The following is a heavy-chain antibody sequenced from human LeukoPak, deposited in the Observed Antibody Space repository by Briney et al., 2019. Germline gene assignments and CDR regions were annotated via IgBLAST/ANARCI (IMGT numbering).Heavy chain of an antibody. CDR1: GFTFSSYG. CDR2: ISYYGSNK. V-gene: IGHV3-30*18. J-gene: IGHJ4*02. Sequence: GGSLRLSCAASGFTFSSYGMHWVRQAPGKGLEWVAVISYYGSNKYYADSVKGRFTISRDNSKNTLYLQMNSLRAEDTAVYYCAKAKGDYDDYWGQGTLVTVSS. CDR3: AKAKGDYDDY.